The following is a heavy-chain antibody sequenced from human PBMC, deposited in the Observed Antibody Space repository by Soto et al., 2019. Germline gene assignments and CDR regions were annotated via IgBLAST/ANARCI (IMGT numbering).Heavy chain of an antibody. V-gene: IGHV3-66*01. CDR1: GFTVSSNY. CDR2: IYSGGST. J-gene: IGHJ6*03. Sequence: GGSLRLSCAASGFTVSSNYMSWVRQAPGKGLEWVSVIYSGGSTYYADSVKGRFTISRDNSKNTLYLQMNSLRAEDTAVYYCARVLLTRRLRPTATHYMDVWGKGTTVTVSS. CDR3: ARVLLTRRLRPTATHYMDV. D-gene: IGHD4-17*01.